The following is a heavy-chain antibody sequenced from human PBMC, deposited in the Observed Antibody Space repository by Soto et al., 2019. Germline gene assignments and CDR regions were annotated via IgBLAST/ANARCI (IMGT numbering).Heavy chain of an antibody. D-gene: IGHD3-9*01. Sequence: GGSLRLSCAASGFTFSNYGMHWVRQAPGKGLEWVAFISNDGSKNYYADSVKGRFTISRDNSKNTLYLQMNSLRAEDTSVYYCAKGFASWFYYMDVWGKGTTVTVSS. V-gene: IGHV3-30*18. CDR3: AKGFASWFYYMDV. CDR1: GFTFSNYG. J-gene: IGHJ6*03. CDR2: ISNDGSKN.